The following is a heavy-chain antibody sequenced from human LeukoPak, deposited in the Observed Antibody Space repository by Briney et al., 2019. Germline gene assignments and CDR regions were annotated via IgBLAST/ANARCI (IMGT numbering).Heavy chain of an antibody. Sequence: ASVKVSCKASGGTFSSYAISRVRQAPGQGLEWMGGIIPIFGTANYAQKFQGRVTITADESTSAAYMELSSLRSEDTAVYYCASLGHGSGSYFAYYFDYWGQGTLVTVSS. D-gene: IGHD3-10*01. J-gene: IGHJ4*02. CDR2: IIPIFGTA. V-gene: IGHV1-69*13. CDR1: GGTFSSYA. CDR3: ASLGHGSGSYFAYYFDY.